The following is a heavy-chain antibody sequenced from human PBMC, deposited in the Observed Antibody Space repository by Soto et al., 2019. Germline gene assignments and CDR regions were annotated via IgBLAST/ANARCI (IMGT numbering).Heavy chain of an antibody. CDR3: ARGGYCISTSCHNWFDP. CDR2: IYYSGST. D-gene: IGHD2-2*01. V-gene: IGHV4-31*03. Sequence: SETLSLTCTVSGGSISSGGYYWSWIRQHPGKGLEWIGYIYYSGSTYYNPSLKSRVTISVDTSKNQFSLKLSSVTAADTAVYYCARGGYCISTSCHNWFDPWGQGTLVTVSS. CDR1: GGSISSGGYY. J-gene: IGHJ5*02.